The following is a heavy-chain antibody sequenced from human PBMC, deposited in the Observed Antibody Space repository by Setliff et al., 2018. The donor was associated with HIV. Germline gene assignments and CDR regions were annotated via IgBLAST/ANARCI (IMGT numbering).Heavy chain of an antibody. CDR2: LNHGGTT. Sequence: TLSLTCTVSGGSINSHYWSWIRQSPGEGLEWIGTLNHGGTTDYNPSLKRRVTVSIDRSKNHFSLELASVTAADTAVYYCATLGLVFPGAFDVWGQGTVVTVSS. CDR1: GGSINSHY. D-gene: IGHD3-16*01. J-gene: IGHJ3*01. CDR3: ATLGLVFPGAFDV. V-gene: IGHV4-59*11.